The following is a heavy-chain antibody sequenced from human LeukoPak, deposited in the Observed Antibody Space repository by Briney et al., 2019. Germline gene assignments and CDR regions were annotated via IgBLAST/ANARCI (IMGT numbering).Heavy chain of an antibody. CDR1: GFTVSSNY. CDR2: ISWNSGSI. CDR3: AKDLLRYFDWPYYYGMDV. Sequence: GGSLRLSCAASGFTVSSNYMSWVRQAPGKGLGWVSGISWNSGSIGYADSVKGRFTISRDNAKNSLYLQMNSLRAEDTALYYCAKDLLRYFDWPYYYGMDVWGQGTTVTVSS. J-gene: IGHJ6*02. V-gene: IGHV3-9*01. D-gene: IGHD3-9*01.